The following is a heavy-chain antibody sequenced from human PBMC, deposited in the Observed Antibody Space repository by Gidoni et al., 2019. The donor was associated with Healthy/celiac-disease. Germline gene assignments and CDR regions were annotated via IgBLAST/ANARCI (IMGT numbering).Heavy chain of an antibody. J-gene: IGHJ5*02. Sequence: QVQLQESGPGLVKPSQTLSLTGTVSGGAISSGDYYWSWIRQPPGKGLEWIGYIYYSGSTYYNPSLKSRVTISVDTSKNQFSLKLSSVTAADTAVYYCARETSIVYSNYGGGWFDPWGQGTLVTVSS. V-gene: IGHV4-30-4*01. D-gene: IGHD4-4*01. CDR1: GGAISSGDYY. CDR3: ARETSIVYSNYGGGWFDP. CDR2: IYYSGST.